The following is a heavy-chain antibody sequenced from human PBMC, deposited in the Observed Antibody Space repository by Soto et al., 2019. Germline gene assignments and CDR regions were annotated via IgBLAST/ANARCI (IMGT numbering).Heavy chain of an antibody. V-gene: IGHV4-39*07. Sequence: SETLSLTCTVSGGSISSSPYFWGWIRQPPGRGLEWIGSIDYRGTTYYNASLKSRVTLSVDSSKNQFSLKLSSVTAADTAVYYCARDSEVYDSSGYYIHYFDFWVQGTLVTVS. CDR2: IDYRGTT. D-gene: IGHD3-22*01. J-gene: IGHJ4*02. CDR1: GGSISSSPYF. CDR3: ARDSEVYDSSGYYIHYFDF.